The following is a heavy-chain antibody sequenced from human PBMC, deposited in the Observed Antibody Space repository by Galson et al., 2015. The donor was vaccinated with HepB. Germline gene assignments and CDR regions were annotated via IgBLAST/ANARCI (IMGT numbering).Heavy chain of an antibody. Sequence: SLRLSCAASGFTFSGSAIHWVRQASGKGPEWISHIRSEATNFAALYVPSLKCRFTISRDDSKNLAYLHMRSLETDDTGVYYCVRSGDFSGYSSRWGQGTLVTVSS. CDR1: GFTFSGSA. J-gene: IGHJ4*02. CDR2: IRSEATNFAA. V-gene: IGHV3-73*01. D-gene: IGHD6-13*01. CDR3: VRSGDFSGYSSR.